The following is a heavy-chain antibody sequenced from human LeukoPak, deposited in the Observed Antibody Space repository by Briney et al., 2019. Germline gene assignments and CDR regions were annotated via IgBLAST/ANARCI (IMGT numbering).Heavy chain of an antibody. CDR1: GYTFTGYY. Sequence: ASVKVSCKASGYTFTGYYMHWVRQAPGQGLEWMGWINPNSGGTNYAQKFQGRVTMTRDTSITTAYMELSGLRSDDTAVYYCARRNGDYYYYYMDVWGKGTTVTVSS. CDR3: ARRNGDYYYYYMDV. V-gene: IGHV1-2*02. D-gene: IGHD2/OR15-2a*01. J-gene: IGHJ6*03. CDR2: INPNSGGT.